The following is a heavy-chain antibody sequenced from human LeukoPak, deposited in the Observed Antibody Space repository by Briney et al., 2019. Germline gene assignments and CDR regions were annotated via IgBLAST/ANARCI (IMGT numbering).Heavy chain of an antibody. D-gene: IGHD3-16*02. CDR1: GGSISSYY. Sequence: PSETLSLTCTVSGGSISSYYWSWIRQPPGKGLEWIGYIYYSGSTNYNPSLKSRVTISVDTSKNQFSLKLSSVTAADTAVYYCASLLRLGELSVDAFDIWGQGTMVTVSS. CDR3: ASLLRLGELSVDAFDI. V-gene: IGHV4-59*01. J-gene: IGHJ3*02. CDR2: IYYSGST.